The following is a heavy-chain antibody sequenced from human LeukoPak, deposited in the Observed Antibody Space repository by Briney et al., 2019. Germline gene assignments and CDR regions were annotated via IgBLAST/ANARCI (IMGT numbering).Heavy chain of an antibody. D-gene: IGHD5-18*01. CDR2: INHSGST. CDR3: ARRKRGYSYGYSFWFDP. V-gene: IGHV4-34*01. Sequence: SETLSLTCAVYGGSFSGYYWSWIRQPPGKGLEWIGEINHSGSTNYNPSLKSRVTISVDTSKNQFSLKLSSVTAADTAVYYCARRKRGYSYGYSFWFDPRGQGTLVTVSS. CDR1: GGSFSGYY. J-gene: IGHJ5*02.